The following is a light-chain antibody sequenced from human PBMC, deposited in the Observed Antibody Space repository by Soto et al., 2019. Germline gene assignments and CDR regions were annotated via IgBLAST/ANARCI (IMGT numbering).Light chain of an antibody. Sequence: MTQSPATLSVSPGERATLSCRASQSVSSNLAWYQQKPGQAPRLLIYGASTRATGIPARFSGSGSGTEFTLTISSLQSEDFAVYYCQQYNNWPGWTFGQGTKVDIK. CDR2: GAS. CDR3: QQYNNWPGWT. CDR1: QSVSSN. V-gene: IGKV3-15*01. J-gene: IGKJ1*01.